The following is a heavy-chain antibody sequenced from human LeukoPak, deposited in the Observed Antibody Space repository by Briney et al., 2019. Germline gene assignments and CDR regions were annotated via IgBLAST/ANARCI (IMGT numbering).Heavy chain of an antibody. Sequence: GGTLRLSCAASGFTFSSYGMSWVRQAPGKGLEWVSAISGSGGSTYYADSVKGRFTISRDNSKNTLYLQMNSLRAEDTAVYYCAKCGGDCYTNYYYYYMDVWGKGTTVTISS. CDR2: ISGSGGST. V-gene: IGHV3-23*01. D-gene: IGHD2-21*02. CDR3: AKCGGDCYTNYYYYYMDV. J-gene: IGHJ6*03. CDR1: GFTFSSYG.